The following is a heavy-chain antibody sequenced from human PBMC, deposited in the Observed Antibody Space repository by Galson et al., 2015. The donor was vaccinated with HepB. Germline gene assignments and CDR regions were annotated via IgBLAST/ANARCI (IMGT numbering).Heavy chain of an antibody. Sequence: SLRLSCAVSGLTFSSYAMSWVRQAPGKGLEWVSVISGSGGSTYHADSVKGRFTISRDNSKNTLNLQMNSLRAEDTAVYYCAKDYNRGGYWWGYYYFDLWGRGTLVTVSS. CDR2: ISGSGGST. V-gene: IGHV3-23*01. CDR3: AKDYNRGGYWWGYYYFDL. J-gene: IGHJ2*01. D-gene: IGHD3-22*01. CDR1: GLTFSSYA.